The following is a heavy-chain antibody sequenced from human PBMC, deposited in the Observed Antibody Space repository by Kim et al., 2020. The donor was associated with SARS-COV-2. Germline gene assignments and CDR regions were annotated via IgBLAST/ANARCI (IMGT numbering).Heavy chain of an antibody. CDR2: ISYDGREE. J-gene: IGHJ4*02. CDR1: GFISSAYN. CDR3: ARVSGGGYYPFDY. V-gene: IGHV3-30*16. D-gene: IGHD1-26*01. Sequence: GGSLRLSCAASGFISSAYNMHWVRQAPGKGLEWVAGISYDGREEYFAESVKGRFTISRDNFKKTLSLQMNSLRPDDTATYYCARVSGGGYYPFDYWGQGTLVTVSS.